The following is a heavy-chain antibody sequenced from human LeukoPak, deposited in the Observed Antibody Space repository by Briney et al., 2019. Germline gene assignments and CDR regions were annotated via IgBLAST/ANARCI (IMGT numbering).Heavy chain of an antibody. Sequence: GRSLRLSCAASGFTFSSYAMHWVRQAPGKGLEWVAVISYDGSNKYYADSVKGRFTISRDNSKNTLYLQMNSLRAEDTAVYYCARSSGSYYFDYWGQGTLVTVSS. CDR3: ARSSGSYYFDY. D-gene: IGHD1-26*01. J-gene: IGHJ4*02. CDR1: GFTFSSYA. CDR2: ISYDGSNK. V-gene: IGHV3-30-3*01.